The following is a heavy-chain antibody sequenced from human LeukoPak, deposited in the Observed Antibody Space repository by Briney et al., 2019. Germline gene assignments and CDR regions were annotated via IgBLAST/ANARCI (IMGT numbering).Heavy chain of an antibody. D-gene: IGHD4/OR15-4a*01. CDR2: IDPSDSYT. V-gene: IGHV5-10-1*01. CDR3: ASPYGGYFDY. CDR1: GYSFTSYW. Sequence: GESLKISCKGSGYSFTSYWISWVRQTPGKGLEWMGRIDPSDSYTNYSPSFQGHVTISADKSISTAYLQWSSLKASDTAMYYCASPYGGYFDYWGQGTLVTVSS. J-gene: IGHJ4*02.